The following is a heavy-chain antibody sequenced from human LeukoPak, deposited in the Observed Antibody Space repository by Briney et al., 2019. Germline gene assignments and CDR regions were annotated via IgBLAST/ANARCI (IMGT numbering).Heavy chain of an antibody. CDR2: IREDGSDK. CDR1: GFTFSTYW. V-gene: IGHV3-7*05. Sequence: GGSLRLSCAASGFTFSTYWMSWGRQAPGKGLEWVANIREDGSDKYYVDSVKGRFTISRDNAKNPLYLQMNNLRAEDAAVYYCARYLHDNGAFDSWGQGTLVTVSS. D-gene: IGHD2-8*01. J-gene: IGHJ5*01. CDR3: ARYLHDNGAFDS.